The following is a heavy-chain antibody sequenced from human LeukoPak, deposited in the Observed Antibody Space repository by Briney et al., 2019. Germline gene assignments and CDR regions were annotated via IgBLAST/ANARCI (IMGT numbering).Heavy chain of an antibody. J-gene: IGHJ4*02. Sequence: ASVTVSCKASGYTFSSYGISWVRQAPGQGLEWMGWISAYNGNTNYAQNLQGRVTMTTDTSTSTAYMELRSLRSDDTAVYYCARAGIAVAGTPVYGYWGQGTLVTVSS. CDR2: ISAYNGNT. CDR1: GYTFSSYG. V-gene: IGHV1-18*01. D-gene: IGHD6-19*01. CDR3: ARAGIAVAGTPVYGY.